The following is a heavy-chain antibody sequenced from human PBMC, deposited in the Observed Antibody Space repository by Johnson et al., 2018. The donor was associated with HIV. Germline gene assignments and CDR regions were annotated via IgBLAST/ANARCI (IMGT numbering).Heavy chain of an antibody. CDR1: GFTFSNAW. D-gene: IGHD6-13*01. V-gene: IGHV3-30*18. CDR2: ISYDGSNK. CDR3: AKDSSSWYGGAFDI. J-gene: IGHJ3*02. Sequence: QMQLVESGGGLVKSGGSLRLSCAASGFTFSNAWMSWVRQAPGKGLEWVAVISYDGSNKYYADSVKGRFTISRDNSKNTLYLQMNSLRAEDTAVYYCAKDSSSWYGGAFDIWGQGTMVTVSS.